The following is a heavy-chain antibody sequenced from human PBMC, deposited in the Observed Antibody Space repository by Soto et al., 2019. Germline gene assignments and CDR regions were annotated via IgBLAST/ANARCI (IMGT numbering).Heavy chain of an antibody. J-gene: IGHJ1*01. CDR3: ARNLMGCCSGSCYELFQH. CDR1: GASISDYY. CDR2: IYYSGRT. V-gene: IGHV4-59*01. D-gene: IGHD2-15*01. Sequence: QVQLQESGPGLVKPSETLSLTCTVSGASISDYYWTWVRKPPGKGLEWIVYIYYSGRTNYNPSLKSRLIISVDPPKNQFSLRLSSVTAAYTAIYYCARNLMGCCSGSCYELFQHWGQGTLVTVSS.